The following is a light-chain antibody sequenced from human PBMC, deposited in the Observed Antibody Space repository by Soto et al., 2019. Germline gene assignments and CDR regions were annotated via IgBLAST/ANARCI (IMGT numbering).Light chain of an antibody. Sequence: DIQMTQSPSSLSASVGDRVTITCRASQDINNYLAGYHQRPGKVPKLLIYAASTLQSGVPSRFSGSGSGTDFTLTISSLQPEDVASYYCQKYDISPRTFGGGNRVDVK. CDR3: QKYDISPRT. J-gene: IGKJ4*01. CDR1: QDINNY. CDR2: AAS. V-gene: IGKV1-27*01.